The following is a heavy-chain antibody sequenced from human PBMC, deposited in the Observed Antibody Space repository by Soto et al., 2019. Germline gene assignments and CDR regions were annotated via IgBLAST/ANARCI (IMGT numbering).Heavy chain of an antibody. Sequence: VQLVQSGAEVKKPGDSVKVSCKASGYTFTGYYMHWVRQAPGQGLEWMGWINPNSGGTNYAQKFQGSVTMIRDMSISTAYMELSRLRSDDTGVYDCARDNIVVVPAALRGWGCMDVWGQGTTVTVSS. D-gene: IGHD2-2*01. V-gene: IGHV1-2*02. CDR1: GYTFTGYY. J-gene: IGHJ6*02. CDR2: INPNSGGT. CDR3: ARDNIVVVPAALRGWGCMDV.